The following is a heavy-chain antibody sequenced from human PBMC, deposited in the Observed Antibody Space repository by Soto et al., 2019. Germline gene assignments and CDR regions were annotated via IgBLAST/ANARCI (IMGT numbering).Heavy chain of an antibody. CDR3: AISYGSGSAHFDS. Sequence: QVQLVQSGAEVTKPGSSVTVSCTASGDTFSRFTLSWVRQAPGQGLEWMGRIIPMLGMSNSALKFQGRVTITXDXPTNKVYMHLNSLRSDDTAVYYCAISYGSGSAHFDSGGQGTLVTVSS. J-gene: IGHJ4*02. CDR1: GDTFSRFT. V-gene: IGHV1-69*02. D-gene: IGHD3-10*01. CDR2: IIPMLGMS.